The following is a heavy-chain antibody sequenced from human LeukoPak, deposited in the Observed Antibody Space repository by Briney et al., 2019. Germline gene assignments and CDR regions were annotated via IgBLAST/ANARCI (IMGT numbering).Heavy chain of an antibody. D-gene: IGHD6-19*01. V-gene: IGHV3-66*01. CDR3: ARDRIAVAVPDAFDI. CDR1: GFTFGDYA. CDR2: IYSGGST. J-gene: IGHJ3*02. Sequence: GGSLRLSCTASGFTFGDYAMSWVRQAPGKGLEWVSVIYSGGSTYYADSVKGRFTISRDNSKNTLYLQMNSLRAEDTAVYYCARDRIAVAVPDAFDIWGQGTMVTVSS.